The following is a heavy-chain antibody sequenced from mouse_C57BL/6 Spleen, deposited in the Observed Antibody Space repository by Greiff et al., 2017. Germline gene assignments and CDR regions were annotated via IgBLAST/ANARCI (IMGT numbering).Heavy chain of an antibody. D-gene: IGHD2-4*01. CDR2: MLPGSGST. V-gene: IGHV1-9*01. Sequence: VQLQQSGAELMKPGASVKISCKATGYTFTGYWIEWVKQRPGHGLEWIGEMLPGSGSTNYNEKFKGKATFTADTSSNTAYMQLSSLPTEDSAIYYCARLRLRDGYYFDYWGQGTTLTVSS. J-gene: IGHJ2*01. CDR3: ARLRLRDGYYFDY. CDR1: GYTFTGYW.